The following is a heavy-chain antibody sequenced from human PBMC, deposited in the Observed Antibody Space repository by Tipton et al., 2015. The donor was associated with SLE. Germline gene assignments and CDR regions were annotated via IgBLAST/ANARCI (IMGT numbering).Heavy chain of an antibody. D-gene: IGHD3-10*01. CDR2: ISWNSGSI. V-gene: IGHV3-9*01. CDR1: GFTFDDYA. Sequence: LRLSCAGSGFTFDDYAMHWVRLAPGKGLEWVSVISWNSGSIGYADSVKGRFTISRDNAKNSLYLQMNSLRAEDTALYYCAKDLYYGSGRDYYYGMDVWGEGTTVTVSS. J-gene: IGHJ6*04. CDR3: AKDLYYGSGRDYYYGMDV.